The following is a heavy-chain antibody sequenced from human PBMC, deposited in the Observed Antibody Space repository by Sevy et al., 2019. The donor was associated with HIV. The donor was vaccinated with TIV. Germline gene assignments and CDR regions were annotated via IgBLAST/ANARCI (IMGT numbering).Heavy chain of an antibody. V-gene: IGHV3-9*01. Sequence: GGSLRLSCAASGFGFQDYAMHWVRQRPGKGLEWVAGISWNRGAIDYAHSVKGRFTISRDNAKNSLYLQMNSLRAEGTALYFCAKDINRGCDSINCYTYYYYYYGFDVWGQGTTVNVSS. CDR3: AKDINRGCDSINCYTYYYYYYGFDV. D-gene: IGHD3-16*02. CDR1: GFGFQDYA. J-gene: IGHJ6*02. CDR2: ISWNRGAI.